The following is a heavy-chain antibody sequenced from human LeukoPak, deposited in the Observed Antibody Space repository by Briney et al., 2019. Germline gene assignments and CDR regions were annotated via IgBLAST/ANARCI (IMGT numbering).Heavy chain of an antibody. CDR2: VYFNGDT. CDR1: GGSISSSSYH. D-gene: IGHD6-13*01. CDR3: ARVISGSSSWAEYFYYYMDV. V-gene: IGHV4-39*07. J-gene: IGHJ6*03. Sequence: PSETLSLTCTYSGGSISSSSYHWGWIRQSPGKGLEWVASVYFNGDTYYNPSLKSRVTISVDTSKNQFYLKLTSVTAADTAVYYCARVISGSSSWAEYFYYYMDVWGKGTTVTVSS.